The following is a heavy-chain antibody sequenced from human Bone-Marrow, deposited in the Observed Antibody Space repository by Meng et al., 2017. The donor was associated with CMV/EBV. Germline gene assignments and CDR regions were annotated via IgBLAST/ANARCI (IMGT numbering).Heavy chain of an antibody. J-gene: IGHJ4*01. V-gene: IGHV3-23*01. CDR3: AKERPSRYCSGDSCYSIYG. Sequence: GESLKISCAASGFTFSSYSMNWVRQAPGKGLEWVSAISGSGGSTYYADSVKGRFTISRDNSKNTLYLQMNGLRAEDTAVYYCAKERPSRYCSGDSCYSIYGWGQGTMVTVSS. CDR2: ISGSGGST. CDR1: GFTFSSYS. D-gene: IGHD2-15*01.